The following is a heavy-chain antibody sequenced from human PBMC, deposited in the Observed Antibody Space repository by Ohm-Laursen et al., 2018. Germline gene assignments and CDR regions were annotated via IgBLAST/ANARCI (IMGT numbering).Heavy chain of an antibody. Sequence: TLTLTCTFSGFSLSTSGVGVGWIRQPPGKGLEWIGYIFYNGNTNYNPSFWSRVTISVDTSKNQFSLKLSSVTAADTAMYYCAKTRSSSSFDHDYWGQGTLVTVSS. J-gene: IGHJ4*02. CDR2: IFYNGNT. CDR3: AKTRSSSSFDHDY. CDR1: GFSLSTSGVG. D-gene: IGHD2-2*01. V-gene: IGHV4-61*05.